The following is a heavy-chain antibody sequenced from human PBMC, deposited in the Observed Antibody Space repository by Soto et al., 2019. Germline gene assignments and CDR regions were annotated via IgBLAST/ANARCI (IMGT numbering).Heavy chain of an antibody. J-gene: IGHJ6*02. Sequence: QVQLQESGPGLVKPSQTLSLTCTVSGGSISSGDYYWSWIRQPPGKGLEWIGYIYYSGSTYYNPSPNSRVTLSVYTSKNQFPLKLSSVTAADTAVYYCARDHYVYDILTGYGYYYGMDVWGQGTTVTVSS. CDR1: GGSISSGDYY. CDR2: IYYSGST. V-gene: IGHV4-30-4*01. CDR3: ARDHYVYDILTGYGYYYGMDV. D-gene: IGHD3-9*01.